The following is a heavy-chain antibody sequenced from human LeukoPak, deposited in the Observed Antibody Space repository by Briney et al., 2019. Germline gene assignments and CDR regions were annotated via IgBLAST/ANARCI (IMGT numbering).Heavy chain of an antibody. Sequence: GGSLRPSCAASGFTFSSYSMNWVRQAPGKGLEWVSSISSSSSYIYYADSVKGRFTISRDNAKNSLYLQMNSLRAEDTAVYRCARSGRGYNWNTLSYHYMDVWGKGTTVTVSS. CDR3: ARSGRGYNWNTLSYHYMDV. J-gene: IGHJ6*03. CDR1: GFTFSSYS. CDR2: ISSSSSYI. D-gene: IGHD1-1*01. V-gene: IGHV3-21*04.